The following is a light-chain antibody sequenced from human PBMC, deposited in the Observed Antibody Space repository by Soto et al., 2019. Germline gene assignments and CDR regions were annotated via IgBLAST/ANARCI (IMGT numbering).Light chain of an antibody. V-gene: IGKV3-20*01. CDR3: QQYANSPIT. CDR2: GVT. J-gene: IGKJ5*01. Sequence: ELLLTQSPGTLSLSPGESPSLSCRASQPVSSNFLAWYQQKPGQAPMLLIDGVTSRASGIPDRFVGSGAGADFTLTINRLEPEDVAVYCWQQYANSPITFGQGTRLEIK. CDR1: QPVSSNF.